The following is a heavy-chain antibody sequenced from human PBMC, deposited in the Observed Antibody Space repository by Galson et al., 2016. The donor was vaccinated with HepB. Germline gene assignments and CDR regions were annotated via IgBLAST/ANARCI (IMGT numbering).Heavy chain of an antibody. CDR1: GFTFSTSY. J-gene: IGHJ4*01. CDR3: ASWCRAWLDN. Sequence: SLRLSCAASGFTFSTSYMHWVRQAPGKGLEWVAIIWSDGSGDYADSVRGRFTISRDNSWDTLYLQMNDLRAEDTALYYCASWCRAWLDNWGYGTLVTVSS. CDR2: IWSDGSG. V-gene: IGHV3-33*01. D-gene: IGHD4/OR15-4a*01.